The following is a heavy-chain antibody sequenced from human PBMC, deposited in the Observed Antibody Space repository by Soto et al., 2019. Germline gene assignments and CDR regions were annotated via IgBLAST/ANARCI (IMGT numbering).Heavy chain of an antibody. CDR2: ISSGGGST. V-gene: IGHV3-23*01. J-gene: IGHJ2*01. CDR3: AKIPPASDYYDIPGYQWYFDL. Sequence: EVQLLESGGGLVQPGGSLRLSCAASGLTFSSYAMSWVRQAPGKGLEWVSGISSGGGSTYYADSVKGRFTVSRDKSKNTLFLQMNSLRAEDTALYYCAKIPPASDYYDIPGYQWYFDLWGRGTLVTVSS. CDR1: GLTFSSYA. D-gene: IGHD3-22*01.